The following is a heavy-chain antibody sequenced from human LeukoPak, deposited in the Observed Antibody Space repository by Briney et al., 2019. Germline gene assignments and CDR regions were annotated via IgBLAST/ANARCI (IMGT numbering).Heavy chain of an antibody. CDR2: ISTYNGHT. V-gene: IGHV1-18*01. J-gene: IGHJ3*02. D-gene: IGHD3-22*01. CDR3: VKGWDSSGYYAFDI. CDR1: GSTFTNFG. Sequence: ASGKLSGKVSGSTFTNFGVSWVRGAPGQGLEWMGWISTYNGHTNYAQKFQGRVTMTRDTSISTAYMEMSRLTSDDTAVYYCVKGWDSSGYYAFDIWGQGTMVTVSS.